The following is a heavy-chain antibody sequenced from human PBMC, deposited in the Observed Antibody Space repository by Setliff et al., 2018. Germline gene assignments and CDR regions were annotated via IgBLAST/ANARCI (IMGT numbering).Heavy chain of an antibody. CDR2: ISPYSGNT. Sequence: ASVKVSCKASGYTFTDYGVTWVRQAPGQGLEWVGWISPYSGNTYYAPRFQGRITMTTDTSTTTAYMELKSLRSDDTAIYYCSRLVRFCTKISCQRLLGDDYWGQGALVTVSS. J-gene: IGHJ4*02. D-gene: IGHD2-2*01. CDR1: GYTFTDYG. CDR3: SRLVRFCTKISCQRLLGDDY. V-gene: IGHV1-18*01.